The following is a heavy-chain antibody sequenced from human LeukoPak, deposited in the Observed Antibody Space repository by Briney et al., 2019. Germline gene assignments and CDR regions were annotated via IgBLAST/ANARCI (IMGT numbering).Heavy chain of an antibody. Sequence: SETLSLTCTVSGGSISSYYWSWIRQPAGRGLEWIGRIYTSGSTNYNPSLKSRVTMSVDTSKNQFSLKLSSVTAADTAVYYCARVSYCSSTSCYGVYYFDYWGQGTLVTVSS. CDR3: ARVSYCSSTSCYGVYYFDY. CDR2: IYTSGST. D-gene: IGHD2-2*01. V-gene: IGHV4-4*07. CDR1: GGSISSYY. J-gene: IGHJ4*02.